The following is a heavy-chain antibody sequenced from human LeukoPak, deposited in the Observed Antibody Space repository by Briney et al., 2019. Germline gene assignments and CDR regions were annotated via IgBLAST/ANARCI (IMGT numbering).Heavy chain of an antibody. CDR3: AKSPGYWTHDY. D-gene: IGHD1-1*01. CDR2: ITGNGVTA. J-gene: IGHJ4*02. Sequence: GGSLRLSCAGSEFTPSSPGMTWVRQAPGKGLEWVSSITGNGVTAYYAGSVRGRFTVSTDSSKSTLYLQMNSLRAEDTAIYYCAKSPGYWTHDYWGQGILVTVSS. V-gene: IGHV3-23*01. CDR1: EFTPSSPG.